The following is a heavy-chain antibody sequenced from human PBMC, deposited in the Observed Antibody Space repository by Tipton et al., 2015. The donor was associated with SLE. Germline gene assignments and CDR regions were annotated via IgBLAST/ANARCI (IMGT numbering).Heavy chain of an antibody. CDR2: ISSSSSCI. Sequence: SLRLSCAASGFIFSSYNMNWVRQAPGKGLEWVSSISSSSSCIYYADSVKGRFTISRDNAKNSLYLQMNSLRAEDTAVYYCARDRDYYDSSGYWGEWGQGTLVTVSS. D-gene: IGHD3-22*01. V-gene: IGHV3-21*01. CDR3: ARDRDYYDSSGYWGE. J-gene: IGHJ4*02. CDR1: GFIFSSYN.